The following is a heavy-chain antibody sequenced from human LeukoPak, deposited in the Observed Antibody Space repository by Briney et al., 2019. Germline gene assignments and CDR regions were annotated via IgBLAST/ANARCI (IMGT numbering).Heavy chain of an antibody. Sequence: PGGSLRLSCAASGFTFSDYYMSWIRQPPGKGLEWVSYISSSGSYAYYADSVKGRFAISRDNAKNSLFLQMNSLRVDDTAVYYCARDLGGDGYKQGGFDCWGQGTLVTVSS. D-gene: IGHD5-24*01. CDR3: ARDLGGDGYKQGGFDC. J-gene: IGHJ4*02. CDR1: GFTFSDYY. V-gene: IGHV3-11*05. CDR2: ISSSGSYA.